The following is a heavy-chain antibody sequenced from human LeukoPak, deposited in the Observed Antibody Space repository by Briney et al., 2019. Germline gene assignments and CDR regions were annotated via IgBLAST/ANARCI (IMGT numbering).Heavy chain of an antibody. D-gene: IGHD6-13*01. CDR2: ISSSSSYI. CDR3: AREFLSSRFNAFDI. J-gene: IGHJ3*02. CDR1: GFTFSSYS. Sequence: GGSLRLSCAAFGFTFSSYSMNWVRQAPGEGLEWVSSISSSSSYIYYADSVRGRFTISRDNAKNSVYLQMNSLRAEDTAVYYCAREFLSSRFNAFDIWGQGTMVTVSS. V-gene: IGHV3-21*01.